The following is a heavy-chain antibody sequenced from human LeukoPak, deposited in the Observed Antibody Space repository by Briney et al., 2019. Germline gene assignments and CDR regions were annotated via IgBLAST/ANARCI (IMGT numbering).Heavy chain of an antibody. CDR2: ISGSGHDI. V-gene: IGHV3-11*04. CDR1: GFTFSDSY. CDR3: TRDPRHLDS. D-gene: IGHD6-6*01. J-gene: IGHJ4*02. Sequence: WGSLRLSCAASGFTFSDSYMTWVRQAPGKGVEWVAYISGSGHDINYSESAKGRFTISRDNAKNSLYLQMSSLRVEDTAVYYCTRDPRHLDSWGPGTLVTVSS.